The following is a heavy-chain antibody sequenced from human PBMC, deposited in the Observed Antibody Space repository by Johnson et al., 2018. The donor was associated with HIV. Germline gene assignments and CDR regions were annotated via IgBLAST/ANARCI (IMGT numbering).Heavy chain of an antibody. D-gene: IGHD6-19*01. V-gene: IGHV3-30*02. Sequence: VVESGGGVVQPGGSLRLSCAASGFTFSSYGMHWVRQAPGKGLEWVAFIRYDGSNKYYADSVKGRFTISRDNSKNTLYLQMNSLRAEDTAVYYVVSVAGLFAPFDIWGQGTMVTVSS. CDR2: IRYDGSNK. J-gene: IGHJ3*02. CDR3: VSVAGLFAPFDI. CDR1: GFTFSSYG.